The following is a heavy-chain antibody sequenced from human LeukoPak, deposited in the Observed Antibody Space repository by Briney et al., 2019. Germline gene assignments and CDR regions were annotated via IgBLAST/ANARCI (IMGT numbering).Heavy chain of an antibody. J-gene: IGHJ3*02. V-gene: IGHV5-10-1*01. D-gene: IGHD5-18*01. Sequence: GEPLRISCKGSGYSSTIYWISGVRQMPGKGREWMGRIDPSDSYTNSSPSFQGHVTISADKSISTAYLQWSSLKASDTAMYYCARRATAMPTDAFDIWGQGTMVTVSS. CDR3: ARRATAMPTDAFDI. CDR1: GYSSTIYW. CDR2: IDPSDSYT.